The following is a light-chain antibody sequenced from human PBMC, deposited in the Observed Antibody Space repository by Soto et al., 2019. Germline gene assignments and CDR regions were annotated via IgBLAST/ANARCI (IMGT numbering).Light chain of an antibody. CDR3: QQYGSSLRT. CDR1: QSVSSSY. J-gene: IGKJ1*01. Sequence: EIMLKHSPGTLSLSPSERATLSWSASQSVSSSYLAWYQQKPGQAPRLLIYGASSRATGIPDRFSGSGSGTDFTLTISRLEPEDFAVYYCQQYGSSLRTFGQGTKVDIK. V-gene: IGKV3-20*01. CDR2: GAS.